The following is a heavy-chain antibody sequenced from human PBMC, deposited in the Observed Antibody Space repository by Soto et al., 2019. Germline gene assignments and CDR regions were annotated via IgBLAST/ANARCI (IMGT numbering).Heavy chain of an antibody. CDR2: ISGSGGST. Sequence: GGSLRLSCAASGFTFSSYAMSWVRQAPGKGLEWVSAISGSGGSTYYADSVKGRFTISRDNSKNTLYLQMNSLRAEDTAVYYCATQKGYSSGWYPIGNFDYWGQGTLVTVSS. CDR3: ATQKGYSSGWYPIGNFDY. CDR1: GFTFSSYA. V-gene: IGHV3-23*01. J-gene: IGHJ4*02. D-gene: IGHD6-19*01.